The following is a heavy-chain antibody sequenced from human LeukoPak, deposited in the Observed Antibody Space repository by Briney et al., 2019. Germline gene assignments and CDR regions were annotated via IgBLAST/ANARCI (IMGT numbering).Heavy chain of an antibody. D-gene: IGHD4-11*01. Sequence: GGSLRLSCAASGFTFSNYWIYWVRQAPGKGLVWVSRINESGRTTTYADSVKGRFTISRDNAKNTVYLQMNSLRAEDTAVYYCAREGGTVTMYDYWGQGTLITVSS. CDR3: AREGGTVTMYDY. V-gene: IGHV3-74*01. J-gene: IGHJ4*02. CDR1: GFTFSNYW. CDR2: INESGRTT.